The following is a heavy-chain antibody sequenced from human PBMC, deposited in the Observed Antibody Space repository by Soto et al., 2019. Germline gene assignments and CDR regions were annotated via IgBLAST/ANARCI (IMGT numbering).Heavy chain of an antibody. CDR3: ARSGDNYNLLDY. D-gene: IGHD1-1*01. CDR2: SSNSGTFT. V-gene: IGHV3-11*06. Sequence: NLGGSLRLSCEGSGFTFSDYYMSWIRQAPGKGLEWISYSSNSGTFTKYADSVKVRFSISRDNTKNLLFLQMNSLRAEDTALYYCARSGDNYNLLDYWGQGTPVTVSS. CDR1: GFTFSDYY. J-gene: IGHJ4*02.